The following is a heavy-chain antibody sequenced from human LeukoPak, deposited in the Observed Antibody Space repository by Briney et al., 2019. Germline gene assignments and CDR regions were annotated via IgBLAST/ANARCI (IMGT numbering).Heavy chain of an antibody. D-gene: IGHD6-13*01. CDR3: ARHRIAAADDAFEI. Sequence: SETLSLTCTVSGGSISTSSYYWGLIRQPPGKGLEWIGTIYYSGSTYYNPSLKSRVTISVDTSKNLFSLKLNSVTAADTAVYYCARHRIAAADDAFEIWGQGTMVTVSS. CDR1: GGSISTSSYY. V-gene: IGHV4-39*01. CDR2: IYYSGST. J-gene: IGHJ3*02.